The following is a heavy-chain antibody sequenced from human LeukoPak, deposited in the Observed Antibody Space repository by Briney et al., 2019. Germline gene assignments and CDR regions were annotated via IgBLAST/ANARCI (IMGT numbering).Heavy chain of an antibody. CDR1: GFSFSSYE. CDR2: ISASGTTI. D-gene: IGHD1-26*01. Sequence: PGGSLRLSCAASGFSFSSYEMNWVRQAPGKGLEWVSYISASGTTIYYADSVKGRFTISRDNAEKSLYLQMNSLRAEDTAVYYCARETTTLDYWGQGTLVTVSS. V-gene: IGHV3-48*03. CDR3: ARETTTLDY. J-gene: IGHJ4*02.